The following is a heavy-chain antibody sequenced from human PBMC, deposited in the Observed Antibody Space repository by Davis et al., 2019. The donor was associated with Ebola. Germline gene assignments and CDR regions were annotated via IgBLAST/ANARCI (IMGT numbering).Heavy chain of an antibody. Sequence: MPSETLSLTCSVSGGSISSSSYYWGWIRQPPGKALEWIGYIYHSGSTYYNPSLKGRVTISEDGSKNQFSLKLTSVTAADTAVYYCARGGQLCYYCFDYWGQGALVTVSS. V-gene: IGHV4-30-2*01. CDR2: IYHSGST. CDR3: ARGGQLCYYCFDY. J-gene: IGHJ4*02. CDR1: GGSISSSSYY. D-gene: IGHD2-15*01.